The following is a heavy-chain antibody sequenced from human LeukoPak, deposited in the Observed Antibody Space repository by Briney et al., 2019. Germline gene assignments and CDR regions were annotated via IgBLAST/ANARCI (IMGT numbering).Heavy chain of an antibody. Sequence: GGSLRLSCAASGFTVSSYWMSWVRQAPGKGLEWVANINEDGSVRNYVDSLRGRFTISKDNTKNSMYLQMNSLRADDTAMYYCARDEPGYGECLLYWGQGTLVTVSS. CDR1: GFTVSSYW. J-gene: IGHJ4*02. CDR3: ARDEPGYGECLLY. CDR2: INEDGSVR. D-gene: IGHD3-10*01. V-gene: IGHV3-7*01.